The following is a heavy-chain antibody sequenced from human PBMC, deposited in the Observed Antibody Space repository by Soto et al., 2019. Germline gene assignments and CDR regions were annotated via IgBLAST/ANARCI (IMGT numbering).Heavy chain of an antibody. CDR1: DESFSEYY. J-gene: IGHJ4*02. Sequence: SETLSLTCAVYDESFSEYYWTWVRQSPEKGLEWIGEIFHVGSTKLNPSLKSRIALSLDESKNSFSLKLTSVTDADTAVYYCASAAWYRLNYWGQGTLVTVSS. CDR3: ASAAWYRLNY. D-gene: IGHD6-13*01. CDR2: IFHVGST. V-gene: IGHV4-34*12.